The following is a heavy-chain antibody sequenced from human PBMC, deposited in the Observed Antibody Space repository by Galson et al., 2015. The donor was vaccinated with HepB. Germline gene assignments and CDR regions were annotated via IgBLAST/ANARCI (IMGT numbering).Heavy chain of an antibody. D-gene: IGHD6-13*01. J-gene: IGHJ4*02. Sequence: SLRLSCAASGFTFSSYAMSWVRQAPGKGLEWVSAISGSGGSTYYADSVKGRFTISRDNSKNTLYLQMNSLRAEDTVVYYCAKALSSWYGSGLDYWGQGTLVTVSS. CDR1: GFTFSSYA. CDR2: ISGSGGST. CDR3: AKALSSWYGSGLDY. V-gene: IGHV3-23*01.